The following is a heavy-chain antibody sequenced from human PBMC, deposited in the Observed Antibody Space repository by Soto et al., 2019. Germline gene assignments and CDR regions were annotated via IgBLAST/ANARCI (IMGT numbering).Heavy chain of an antibody. CDR2: VNWNGGST. J-gene: IGHJ4*02. V-gene: IGHV3-20*04. Sequence: EVQLVESGGGVLRPGGSLRLSCASSGFTFDDYGMSWARQAPGKGLEWVSGVNWNGGSTGYADSVKGRFTISRDNAKNSLYLQMNSLRAEDTAFYYCVRGASLNFDYWGQGTLVTVSS. CDR3: VRGASLNFDY. CDR1: GFTFDDYG. D-gene: IGHD1-26*01.